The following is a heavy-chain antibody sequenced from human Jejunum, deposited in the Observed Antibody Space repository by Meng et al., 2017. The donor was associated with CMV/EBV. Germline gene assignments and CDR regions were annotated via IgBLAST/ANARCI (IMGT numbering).Heavy chain of an antibody. V-gene: IGHV3-72*01. CDR3: ARDSMKGGGFDY. J-gene: IGHJ4*02. CDR2: SRVKVNSYPT. CDR1: GFTFSGQS. D-gene: IGHD3-10*01. Sequence: GFTFSGQSLGWCRQAPGKGLGWVARSRVKVNSYPTESAESVKGRFTISRDDLENSLYLQMNSLKTENTAVYYCARDSMKGGGFDYWGQGTLVTVSS.